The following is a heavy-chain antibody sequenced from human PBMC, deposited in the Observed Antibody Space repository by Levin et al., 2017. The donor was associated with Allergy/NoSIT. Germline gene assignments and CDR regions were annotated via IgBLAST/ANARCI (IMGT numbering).Heavy chain of an antibody. CDR3: ARARGYGLFDY. J-gene: IGHJ4*02. Sequence: AGGSLRLSCVASGFSFSDYYMSWIRQAPGKGLEWVSDISSSGSTIYYTDSVKGRFTISRDNAKNSLYLQMNSLRAEDTAVYYCARARGYGLFDYWGQGTQVTVSS. V-gene: IGHV3-11*01. CDR1: GFSFSDYY. D-gene: IGHD5-18*01. CDR2: ISSSGSTI.